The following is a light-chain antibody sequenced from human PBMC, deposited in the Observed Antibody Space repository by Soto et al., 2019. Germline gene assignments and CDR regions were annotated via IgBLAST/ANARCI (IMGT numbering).Light chain of an antibody. CDR2: DVT. J-gene: IGLJ1*01. V-gene: IGLV2-14*01. CDR3: TSYSGGHTLYV. CDR1: SNDIGGYNF. Sequence: QSALTQPASVAGSPGQSITIPCNGTSNDIGGYNFVSWFQQHPGKAPKLLICDVTRRPSGVSDRFSGSKSGNTASLTISGLQAEDLADYYCTSYSGGHTLYVSGSGTNLTDL.